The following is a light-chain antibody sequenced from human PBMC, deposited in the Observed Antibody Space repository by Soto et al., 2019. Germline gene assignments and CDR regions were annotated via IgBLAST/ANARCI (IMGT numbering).Light chain of an antibody. CDR3: QQYSGSPPTT. CDR2: GAS. Sequence: EIVLTQSPGTLSLSPGERATLSCRASQSVSSNYLAWYQQKPAQAPRLLIYGASSRSTGIAHRFSGSRSGTDFTLTISRLEPEDFAVYYCQQYSGSPPTTFGQGTRLEIE. J-gene: IGKJ5*01. CDR1: QSVSSNY. V-gene: IGKV3-20*01.